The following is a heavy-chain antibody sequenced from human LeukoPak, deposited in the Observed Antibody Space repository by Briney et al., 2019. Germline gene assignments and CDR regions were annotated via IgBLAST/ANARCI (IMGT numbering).Heavy chain of an antibody. Sequence: SETLSLTCAVYGGSFSGYYWSWIRQPPGKGLEWIGEINHSGSTNSNPSLKSRVTISVDTSKNQFSLKLSSVTAADTAVYYCARLVITMVRGVIISRYYYYYMDVWGKGTTVTISS. D-gene: IGHD3-10*01. CDR2: INHSGST. CDR3: ARLVITMVRGVIISRYYYYYMDV. V-gene: IGHV4-34*01. J-gene: IGHJ6*03. CDR1: GGSFSGYY.